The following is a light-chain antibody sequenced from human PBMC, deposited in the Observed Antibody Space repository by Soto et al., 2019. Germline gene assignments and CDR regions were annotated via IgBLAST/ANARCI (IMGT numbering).Light chain of an antibody. Sequence: DVVMTQSPLSLPVTLGQPASISCSSSQILVDRDGNTYFNWYQRRPGQPPRRLIYKISYRDSGVPDRFSGSGSGTYFTLKISRVXXXXXXFYYCMQGTLWPWTFGQGTKVEIK. CDR2: KIS. J-gene: IGKJ1*01. CDR3: MQGTLWPWT. CDR1: QILVDRDGNTY. V-gene: IGKV2-30*01.